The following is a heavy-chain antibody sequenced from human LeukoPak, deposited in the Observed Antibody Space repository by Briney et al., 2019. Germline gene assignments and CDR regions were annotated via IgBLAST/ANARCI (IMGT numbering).Heavy chain of an antibody. CDR3: TKDLKYYYADNHSEMDEHDY. V-gene: IGHV3-30*18. CDR2: ISYDGSNK. Sequence: GGSLTLSCAASGFTFSSYCMHWVRQAPGKGLEWVAVISYDGSNKYYADSVKGRFTISRDNSKNTLYLQMNSMSAEDTALYYGTKDLKYYYADNHSEMDEHDYWGRGTLVTVSS. CDR1: GFTFSSYC. J-gene: IGHJ4*02. D-gene: IGHD4-23*01.